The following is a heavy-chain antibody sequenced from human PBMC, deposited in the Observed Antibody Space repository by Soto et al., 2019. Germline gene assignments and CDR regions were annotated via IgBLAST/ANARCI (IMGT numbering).Heavy chain of an antibody. D-gene: IGHD1-26*01. CDR1: GGSISSGDYY. V-gene: IGHV4-30-4*01. CDR2: IHYSGST. J-gene: IGHJ4*02. CDR3: ARSRYSGSYFFDY. Sequence: PSETLSLTCTVSGGSISSGDYYWSWIRQPPGKGLEWIAYIHYSGSTYYNPSLKSRVTISVYTSKNQFSLKLSSVTAADTAVYYCARSRYSGSYFFDYWGQGILVTVSS.